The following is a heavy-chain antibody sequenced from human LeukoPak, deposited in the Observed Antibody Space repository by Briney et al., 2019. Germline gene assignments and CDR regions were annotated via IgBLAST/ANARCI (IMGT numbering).Heavy chain of an antibody. CDR3: ARRPAVAGVYYFDY. J-gene: IGHJ4*02. D-gene: IGHD6-19*01. Sequence: SETLSLTCTVSGGSISSGGYYWTWIRQHPGKGLEWIGYIYYSGSTYYNPSLKSRVTISVDTSKNQFSLKLSSVTAADTAVYYCARRPAVAGVYYFDYWGQGTLVTVSS. CDR1: GGSISSGGYY. CDR2: IYYSGST. V-gene: IGHV4-31*03.